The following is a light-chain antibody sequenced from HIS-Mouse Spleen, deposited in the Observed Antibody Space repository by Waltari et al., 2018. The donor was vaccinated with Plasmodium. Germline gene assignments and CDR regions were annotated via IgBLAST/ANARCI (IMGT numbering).Light chain of an antibody. J-gene: IGLJ3*02. CDR2: QDS. V-gene: IGLV3-1*01. CDR3: QAWDSSTAV. Sequence: SYELTQPPSVSVSPGQTASITCSGDKLGDKYACWYQQKQGQSPVLVIYQDSKRPSGIPWRFSGSNSGNTATLTISGTQAMDEADYYCQAWDSSTAVFGGGTKLTVL. CDR1: KLGDKY.